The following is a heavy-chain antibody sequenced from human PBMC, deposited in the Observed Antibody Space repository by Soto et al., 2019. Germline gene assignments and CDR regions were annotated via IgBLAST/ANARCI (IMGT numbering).Heavy chain of an antibody. CDR3: STRDYYDFWSGYFLGPGDGMDV. CDR1: GFTFSNAW. Sequence: PGGSLRLSCAASGFTFSNAWMNWVRQAPGKGLEWVGRIKSKTDGETADYAAPVKGRFTISRDDSKNTLYLQMNSLKTEDTAVYYCSTRDYYDFWSGYFLGPGDGMDVWGQGTTVTVSS. CDR2: IKSKTDGETA. D-gene: IGHD3-3*01. J-gene: IGHJ6*02. V-gene: IGHV3-15*07.